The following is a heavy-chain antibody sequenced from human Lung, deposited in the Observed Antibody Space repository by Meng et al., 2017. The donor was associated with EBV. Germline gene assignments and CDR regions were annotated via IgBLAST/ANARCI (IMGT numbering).Heavy chain of an antibody. CDR3: ARGDGGNGSDY. CDR1: GYTFTDYF. Sequence: QVQLVPSGAEVMKPGASLRVSCRASGYTFTDYFLHWVRQAPGQGLEWLGTINPNNGGTNYAQRFQDRVTLTRDTSTSTVYMELSSLGSEDTALYYCARGDGGNGSDYWGQGTLVTVSS. D-gene: IGHD4-23*01. J-gene: IGHJ4*02. V-gene: IGHV1-46*01. CDR2: INPNNGGT.